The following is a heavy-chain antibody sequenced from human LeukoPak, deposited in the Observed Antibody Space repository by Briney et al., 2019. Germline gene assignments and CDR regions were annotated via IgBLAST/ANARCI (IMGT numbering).Heavy chain of an antibody. CDR2: IIPIFGTA. CDR1: GGTFSSYA. J-gene: IGHJ6*02. CDR3: AGGRGRGSRHYYYGMDV. Sequence: SVKVSCKASGGTFSSYAISWVRQAPGQGLEWMGGIIPIFGTANYAQKFQGRVTITADESTSTAYMELSSLRSEDTAVYYCAGGRGRGSRHYYYGMDVWGQGTTVTVSS. D-gene: IGHD1-1*01. V-gene: IGHV1-69*13.